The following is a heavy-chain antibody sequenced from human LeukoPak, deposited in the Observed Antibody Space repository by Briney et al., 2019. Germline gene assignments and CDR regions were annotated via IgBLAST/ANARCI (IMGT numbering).Heavy chain of an antibody. D-gene: IGHD1-26*01. CDR3: ARGAVGATIAVDY. J-gene: IGHJ4*02. CDR2: INPNSGGT. V-gene: IGHV1-2*02. Sequence: ASVKVTCKASGYTFTSYYMHWVRQAPGQGLEWMGWINPNSGGTNYAQKFQGRVTMTRDTSISTACMELSRLRSDDTAVYYCARGAVGATIAVDYWGQGTLVTVSS. CDR1: GYTFTSYY.